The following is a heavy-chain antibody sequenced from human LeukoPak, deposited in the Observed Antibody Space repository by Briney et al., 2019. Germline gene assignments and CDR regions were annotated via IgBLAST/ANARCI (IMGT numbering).Heavy chain of an antibody. D-gene: IGHD6-13*01. J-gene: IGHJ4*02. CDR1: GFTFSSYA. CDR2: IPPGGGDT. CDR3: AKAWPAAGTFDS. Sequence: GGSLRLSCAASGFTFSSYAMTWVRQAPGKGLEWVSTIPPGGGDTYYADSVKGRFTISRGTSKNTLYLQMNTLRVEDTAVYYCAKAWPAAGTFDSWGQGSLVTVSS. V-gene: IGHV3-23*01.